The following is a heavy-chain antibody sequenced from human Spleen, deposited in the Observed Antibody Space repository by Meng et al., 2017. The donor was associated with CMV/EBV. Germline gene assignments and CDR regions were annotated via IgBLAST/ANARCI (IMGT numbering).Heavy chain of an antibody. CDR1: GFTFNNYG. J-gene: IGHJ4*02. V-gene: IGHV3-30*02. Sequence: GGSLRLSCAASGFTFNNYGMHWVRQAPGKGLEWVAFIRYDGTNKYYIDSVKGRFTISRDNSKNTLYLQMNSLRPEDTAVYYCAKDRRITMIVVVKPHYFDYWGQGTLVTVSS. CDR3: AKDRRITMIVVVKPHYFDY. D-gene: IGHD3-22*01. CDR2: IRYDGTNK.